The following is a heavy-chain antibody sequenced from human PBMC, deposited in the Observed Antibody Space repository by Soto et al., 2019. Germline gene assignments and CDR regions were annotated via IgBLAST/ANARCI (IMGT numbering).Heavy chain of an antibody. CDR1: GYTFTIYA. J-gene: IGHJ6*02. D-gene: IGHD3-3*01. CDR2: INAGNGNT. CDR3: ASGIFGGVGADYGMDV. Sequence: EASVKVSCKASGYTFTIYAMHWVRQAPGQRLEWMGWINAGNGNTKYSQKFQGRVTITRDTSASTAYMELSSLRSEDTAVYYCASGIFGGVGADYGMDVWGQGTTVTVSS. V-gene: IGHV1-3*01.